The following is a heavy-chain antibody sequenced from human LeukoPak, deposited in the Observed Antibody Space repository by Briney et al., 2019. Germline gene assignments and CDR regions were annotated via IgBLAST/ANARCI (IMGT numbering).Heavy chain of an antibody. CDR3: ARLPSTIAAGTYDY. Sequence: GGSLRLSCAASGFTFSDYYMTWIRQAPGKGLEWISYIGSDSSFTKYTDSVKGRFTVSRDNAKNSPYLQMNSLRAEDTAVYFCARLPSTIAAGTYDYWGQGTLVTVSS. CDR1: GFTFSDYY. J-gene: IGHJ4*02. CDR2: IGSDSSFT. D-gene: IGHD6-13*01. V-gene: IGHV3-11*06.